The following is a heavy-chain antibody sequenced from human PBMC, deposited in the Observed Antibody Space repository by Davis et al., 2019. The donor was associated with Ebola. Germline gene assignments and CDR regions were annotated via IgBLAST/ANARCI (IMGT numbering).Heavy chain of an antibody. J-gene: IGHJ4*02. D-gene: IGHD5-18*01. V-gene: IGHV3-30*04. Sequence: GSLRLSCAASGFTFSRSAMHWVRQAPGKGLEWVAVISFDGSNKYHADSVKGRFTISRDNSKNTLYLQMNSLRAEDTAVYYCAKEGAANNFDYWGQGTLVTVSS. CDR3: AKEGAANNFDY. CDR1: GFTFSRSA. CDR2: ISFDGSNK.